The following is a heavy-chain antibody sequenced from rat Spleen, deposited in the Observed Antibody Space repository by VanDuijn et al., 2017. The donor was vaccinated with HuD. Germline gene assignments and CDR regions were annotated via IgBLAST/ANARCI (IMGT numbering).Heavy chain of an antibody. D-gene: IGHD1-11*01. Sequence: EVQLVESGGDLVQPGRSLKLSCAASGFTFSDHNMAWVRQAPKKGLEWVATISYDGSSTNYRDSVKGRFTISRDNAKSTLYLQMDSLRSEDTATYYCARGPNYGGWPDYFDFWGQGVMVTVSS. CDR3: ARGPNYGGWPDYFDF. V-gene: IGHV5-7*01. CDR2: ISYDGSST. J-gene: IGHJ2*01. CDR1: GFTFSDHN.